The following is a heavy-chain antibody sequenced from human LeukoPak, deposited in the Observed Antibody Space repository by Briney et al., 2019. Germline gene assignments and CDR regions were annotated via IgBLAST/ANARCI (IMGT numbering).Heavy chain of an antibody. V-gene: IGHV4-38-2*02. CDR1: GYSISSGYY. Sequence: SETLSLTCTVSGYSISSGYYWGWIRQPPGKGLEWIGSIYHSGSTYYNPSLKSRVTISVDTSKNQFSLKLSSVTAADTAVYYCARAQRIRAYYYMDVWGKGTTVTISS. CDR2: IYHSGST. CDR3: ARAQRIRAYYYMDV. D-gene: IGHD2-15*01. J-gene: IGHJ6*03.